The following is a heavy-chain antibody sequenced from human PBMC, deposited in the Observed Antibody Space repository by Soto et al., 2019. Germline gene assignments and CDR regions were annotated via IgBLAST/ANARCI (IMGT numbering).Heavy chain of an antibody. CDR1: EFTFSDSI. J-gene: IGHJ5*01. Sequence: ESGGAVVQPGRSLRVSCAVSEFTFSDSIIHWVRQTPGKGLEWLAVISFDGISKTYADSVKGRFTISRDDPKKTVFLQMNSLTTEDTGVYFCTKEGGSSGRAGWFDSGGQGTQVTVSS. V-gene: IGHV3-30*18. CDR3: TKEGGSSGRAGWFDS. CDR2: ISFDGISK. D-gene: IGHD6-19*01.